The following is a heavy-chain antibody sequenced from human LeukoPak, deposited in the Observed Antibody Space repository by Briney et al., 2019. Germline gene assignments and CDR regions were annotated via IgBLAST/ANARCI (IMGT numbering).Heavy chain of an antibody. CDR3: ASLLVRYSRETFDI. D-gene: IGHD5-12*01. V-gene: IGHV3-21*01. J-gene: IGHJ3*02. CDR1: GFTFSSYR. CDR2: IGSSSRYI. Sequence: GGSLRLSCAASGFTFSSYRMNWVRQAPGKGLEWVSSIGSSSRYISYAGSVKGRFTISRDNAKNSLYLQMNSLRAEDTAVYYCASLLVRYSRETFDIWGQGTMVTVSS.